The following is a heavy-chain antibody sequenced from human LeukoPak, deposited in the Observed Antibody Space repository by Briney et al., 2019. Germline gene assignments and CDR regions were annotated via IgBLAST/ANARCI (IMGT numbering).Heavy chain of an antibody. Sequence: SETLSLTCAVYGGSFSGYYWSWIRQPPGKGLEWVAYFYYSGSTNYNPSLKSRVTISVDTSKNQFSLKLSSVTAADTAVYYCARGDYNRYFYYMDVWGKGTTVTVSS. CDR1: GGSFSGYY. CDR3: ARGDYNRYFYYMDV. J-gene: IGHJ6*03. CDR2: FYYSGST. V-gene: IGHV4-59*01. D-gene: IGHD4-11*01.